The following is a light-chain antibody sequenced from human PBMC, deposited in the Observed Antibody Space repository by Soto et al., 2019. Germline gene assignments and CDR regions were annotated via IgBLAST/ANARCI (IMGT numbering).Light chain of an antibody. Sequence: DIQLTQSASSLSASVGDRVTITCQASQVITNYLNWYQQKAGRVPEVLIYGTSTLQPGVPSRFTGSGYGTDFTLTINNVQPEDFATYYCQQFYYYPHTFGQGTKLEVK. V-gene: IGKV1-39*01. J-gene: IGKJ2*01. CDR1: QVITNY. CDR3: QQFYYYPHT. CDR2: GTS.